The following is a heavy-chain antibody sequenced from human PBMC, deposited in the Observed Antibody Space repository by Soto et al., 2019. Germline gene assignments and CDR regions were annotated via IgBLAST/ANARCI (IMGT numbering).Heavy chain of an antibody. CDR3: AKDKPGTTSFDY. J-gene: IGHJ4*02. CDR2: ISERGDTT. Sequence: PGGSLRLSCAASGFTISSNAMYWLRQAPGKGLKWVSAISERGDTTHYADSVKGRFTISRDTSKNTLYLQLNALRADDTAVYYCAKDKPGTTSFDYWGQGTLVTVSS. CDR1: GFTISSNA. D-gene: IGHD1-1*01. V-gene: IGHV3-23*01.